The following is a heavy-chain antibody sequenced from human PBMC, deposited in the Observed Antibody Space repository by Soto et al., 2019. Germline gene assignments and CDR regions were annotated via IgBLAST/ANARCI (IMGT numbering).Heavy chain of an antibody. CDR1: GYTFTAYY. D-gene: IGHD3-22*01. CDR2: INPITGGT. Sequence: WASVKVSCKASGYTFTAYYIHWVRQAPGQGLEWMGWINPITGGTNYAPNFQGRVTMTRDTSISTAYMELSSLRSDDTALYYCARNYYDSSDRDYLDYWGQGTLVTVSS. J-gene: IGHJ4*02. CDR3: ARNYYDSSDRDYLDY. V-gene: IGHV1-2*02.